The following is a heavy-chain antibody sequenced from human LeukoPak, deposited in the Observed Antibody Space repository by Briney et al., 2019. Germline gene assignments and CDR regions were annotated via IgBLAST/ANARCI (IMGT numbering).Heavy chain of an antibody. CDR3: ARLLMVGESGSYYRHFDY. Sequence: GESLKISCKGSGYSFTNYWIGWVRQMPGKGLEWMGIIYPGDSDTRYSPSFQGQVTMSADKSIRTAYLRWSSPKASDTAMYYCARLLMVGESGSYYRHFDYWGQGTLVTVSS. V-gene: IGHV5-51*01. D-gene: IGHD1-26*01. CDR2: IYPGDSDT. J-gene: IGHJ4*02. CDR1: GYSFTNYW.